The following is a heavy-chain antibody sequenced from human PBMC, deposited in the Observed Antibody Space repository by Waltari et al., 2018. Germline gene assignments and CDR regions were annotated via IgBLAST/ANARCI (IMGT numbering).Heavy chain of an antibody. V-gene: IGHV5-10-1*03. D-gene: IGHD4-4*01. CDR1: GYTFTSNW. J-gene: IGHJ4*02. CDR3: ARQTAYSFPDYSSPFDY. Sequence: EVQLVQSGAEVKKPGESLRISCKGSGYTFTSNWISWVRQWPGKGLEWMGRIDPSDSYTNYRPSFQGHVTISADKSISTAYLQWSSLKASDTAMYYCARQTAYSFPDYSSPFDYWGQGTLVTVSS. CDR2: IDPSDSYT.